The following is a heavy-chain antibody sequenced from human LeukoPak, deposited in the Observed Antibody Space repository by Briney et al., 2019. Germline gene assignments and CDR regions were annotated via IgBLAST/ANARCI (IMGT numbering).Heavy chain of an antibody. V-gene: IGHV4-30-2*01. J-gene: IGHJ3*02. CDR3: ARDQGYYDSSGYPSDAFDI. D-gene: IGHD3-22*01. Sequence: SETLSLTCAVSGGSISSGGYSWSWIRQPPGKGLEWIGYIYHSGSTYYNPSLKSRVTISVDRSKNQFSLKLSSVTAADTAVYYCARDQGYYDSSGYPSDAFDIWGQGTMVTVSS. CDR1: GGSISSGGYS. CDR2: IYHSGST.